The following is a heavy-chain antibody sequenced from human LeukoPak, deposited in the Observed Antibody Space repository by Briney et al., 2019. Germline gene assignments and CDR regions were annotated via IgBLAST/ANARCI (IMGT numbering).Heavy chain of an antibody. J-gene: IGHJ4*02. D-gene: IGHD3-10*01. CDR3: ARGQWFRAF. Sequence: SETLSLTCAVYGGSFSGYYWTWIRQSPGRGLEWIGEVHYSGSATYNPTLKSRVTISVDTSINQFSLKMNSVTAADTAVYYCARGQWFRAFWSRGTPVTVSS. V-gene: IGHV4-34*01. CDR1: GGSFSGYY. CDR2: VHYSGSA.